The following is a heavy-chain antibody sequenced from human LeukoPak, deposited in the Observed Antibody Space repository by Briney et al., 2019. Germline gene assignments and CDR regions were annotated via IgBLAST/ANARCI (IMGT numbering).Heavy chain of an antibody. CDR3: ARIQSRIIAARPGNPAFDY. J-gene: IGHJ4*02. Sequence: GASVKVSCKASGYTFTGYYMHWVRQAPGQGLEWMGWINPNSGGTNYAQKFQGRVTMTRDTSISTAYMELKSLRSDDTAVYYCARIQSRIIAARPGNPAFDYWGRGTLVTVSS. D-gene: IGHD6-6*01. CDR2: INPNSGGT. V-gene: IGHV1-2*02. CDR1: GYTFTGYY.